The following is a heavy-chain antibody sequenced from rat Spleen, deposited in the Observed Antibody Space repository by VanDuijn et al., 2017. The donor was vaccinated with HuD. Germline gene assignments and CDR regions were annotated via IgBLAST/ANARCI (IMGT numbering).Heavy chain of an antibody. V-gene: IGHV5-7*01. CDR3: TRQGIGTSRNYFDY. Sequence: EVQLVESGGGLVQPGRSLKLSCAASGFTFSDYNMAWVRQAPKRGLEWVATISYDGRSTYYRDSVKGRFTISRDNAKSTLYLQMDSLRSEDTATNYCTRQGIGTSRNYFDYWGQGVMVTVSS. D-gene: IGHD1-5*01. CDR2: ISYDGRST. J-gene: IGHJ2*01. CDR1: GFTFSDYN.